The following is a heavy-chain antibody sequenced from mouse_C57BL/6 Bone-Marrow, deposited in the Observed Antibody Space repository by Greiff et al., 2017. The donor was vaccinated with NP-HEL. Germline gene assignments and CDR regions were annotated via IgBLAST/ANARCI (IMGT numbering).Heavy chain of an antibody. CDR1: GFNIKDVY. Sequence: EVQLQQSGAELVRPGASVKLSCTASGFNIKDVYMHWVKQRPEQGLEWIGWIDPENGDTEYASKFQGKATITADTSSNTAYLQLSSLTSEDTAVYYCTTIYYGYDSPAYWGQGTLVTVSA. CDR2: IDPENGDT. CDR3: TTIYYGYDSPAY. J-gene: IGHJ3*01. D-gene: IGHD2-2*01. V-gene: IGHV14-4*01.